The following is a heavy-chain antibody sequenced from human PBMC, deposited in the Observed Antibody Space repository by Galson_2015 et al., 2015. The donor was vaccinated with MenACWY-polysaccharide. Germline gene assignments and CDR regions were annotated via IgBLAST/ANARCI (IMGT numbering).Heavy chain of an antibody. Sequence: SLRLSCAGSGSRFSNSGIHWVRQAPGKGLEWVAVIQYDGTNKVYADSVRGRFTISRDNSRNTLYLEMNSLRAEDTAVYYCAREGSRIVFHAFDTWGQGTMVTVSS. CDR1: GSRFSNSG. CDR3: AREGSRIVFHAFDT. D-gene: IGHD6-13*01. J-gene: IGHJ3*02. V-gene: IGHV3-33*01. CDR2: IQYDGTNK.